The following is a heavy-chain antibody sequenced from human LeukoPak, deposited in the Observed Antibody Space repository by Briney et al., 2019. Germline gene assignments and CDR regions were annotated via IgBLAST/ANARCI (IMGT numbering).Heavy chain of an antibody. CDR2: ISWNSGSI. J-gene: IGHJ1*01. Sequence: GGSLRLSCAASGFTFDDYAMHWVRQAPGKGLEWVSGISWNSGSIGYADSVKGRFTISRDNAKNSLYLQMNGLRAEDTALYYCAKDSGGPYGDYPHWGQGTLVTVSS. D-gene: IGHD4-17*01. CDR3: AKDSGGPYGDYPH. V-gene: IGHV3-9*01. CDR1: GFTFDDYA.